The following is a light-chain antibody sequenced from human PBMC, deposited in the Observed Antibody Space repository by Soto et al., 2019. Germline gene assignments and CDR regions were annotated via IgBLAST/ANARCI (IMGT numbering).Light chain of an antibody. CDR3: SSYTSSSTLDCV. J-gene: IGLJ1*01. Sequence: QSALTQPASVSGSPGQSITISCTGTSSDVGGYNYVSWYQQHPGKAPKLMIYDVSNRPSGVSNRFSGSKSGNTASLTISGLQAEDEADYYCSSYTSSSTLDCVFGTGTKLT. CDR1: SSDVGGYNY. V-gene: IGLV2-14*01. CDR2: DVS.